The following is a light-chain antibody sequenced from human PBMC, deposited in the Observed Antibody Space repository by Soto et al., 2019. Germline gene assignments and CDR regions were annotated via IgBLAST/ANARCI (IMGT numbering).Light chain of an antibody. CDR1: STDVGGYGY. Sequence: QSALTQPASVSGSPGQSITISCTGTSTDVGGYGYVSWYQQHPGKAPQLIIYDVLNRPSGVSHRFFGSKSGITASLTISGPQDEDEADYCCSSYSRGGAVVFGGGTKVTVL. CDR2: DVL. J-gene: IGLJ2*01. V-gene: IGLV2-14*03. CDR3: SSYSRGGAVV.